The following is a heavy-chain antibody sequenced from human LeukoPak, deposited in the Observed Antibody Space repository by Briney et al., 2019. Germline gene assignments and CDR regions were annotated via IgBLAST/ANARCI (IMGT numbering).Heavy chain of an antibody. Sequence: PGGSLRLSCASSGFTLYDYAMHWVRQPRGKGLEWVSLITEDGGFTCHADSVKGRFTISRDNSKNSLYLQMNSLRTEDTSLYYCAKSRNYGSGSYLDYWGPGTLVTVSS. CDR1: GFTLYDYA. D-gene: IGHD3-10*01. J-gene: IGHJ4*02. V-gene: IGHV3-43*02. CDR3: AKSRNYGSGSYLDY. CDR2: ITEDGGFT.